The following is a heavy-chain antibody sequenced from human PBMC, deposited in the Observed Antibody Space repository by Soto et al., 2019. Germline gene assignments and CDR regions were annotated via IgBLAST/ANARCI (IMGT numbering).Heavy chain of an antibody. CDR2: INPSDGST. V-gene: IGHV1-46*01. D-gene: IGHD3-22*01. J-gene: IGHJ4*02. CDR1: GYTFTSYY. CDR3: ARSPYSSGYYYAIDY. Sequence: ASVKVSCKASGYTFTSYYMHWVRQAPGQGLEWMAIINPSDGSTNYAQKFQGRVTMTRDTSTSTVYMDLSSLRSEDTAVYYCARSPYSSGYYYAIDYWGQGTQVTVSS.